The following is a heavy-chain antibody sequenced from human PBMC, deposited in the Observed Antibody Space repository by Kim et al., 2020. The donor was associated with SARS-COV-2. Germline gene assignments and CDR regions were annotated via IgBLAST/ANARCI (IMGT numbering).Heavy chain of an antibody. Sequence: KFQGRITITADDSTTTAYMELSSLRSEDTAVYFCARARGYGGYDTDFFDYWGQGTLVTVSS. J-gene: IGHJ4*02. V-gene: IGHV1-69*01. D-gene: IGHD5-12*01. CDR3: ARARGYGGYDTDFFDY.